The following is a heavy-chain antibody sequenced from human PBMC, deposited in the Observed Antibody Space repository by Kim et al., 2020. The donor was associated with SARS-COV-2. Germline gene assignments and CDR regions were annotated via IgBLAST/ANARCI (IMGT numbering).Heavy chain of an antibody. J-gene: IGHJ3*02. CDR2: INAGNGNT. CDR3: ARDGDVDTAMLDAFDI. Sequence: ASVKVSCKASGYTFTTYAIHWVRQAPGQRLEWMGWINAGNGNTKYSQKFQGRVTITRDTSASTAYMDLSSLRSEDTAVYYCARDGDVDTAMLDAFDIWGQGTMVTVSS. D-gene: IGHD5-18*01. V-gene: IGHV1-3*01. CDR1: GYTFTTYA.